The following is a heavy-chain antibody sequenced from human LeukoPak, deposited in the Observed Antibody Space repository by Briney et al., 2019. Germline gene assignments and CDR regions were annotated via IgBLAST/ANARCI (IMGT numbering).Heavy chain of an antibody. CDR3: ARTFVDTAMVTRWLDP. CDR2: INPSGGST. CDR1: GYAFTSYY. Sequence: ASVKVSCKASGYAFTSYYMHWVRQAPGQGHEWMGIINPSGGSTIYAQKFQVRVTMTRDTSTSIVYMELSSLRSEDTAVYYCARTFVDTAMVTRWLDPWGQGTLVTVSS. V-gene: IGHV1-46*01. J-gene: IGHJ5*02. D-gene: IGHD5-18*01.